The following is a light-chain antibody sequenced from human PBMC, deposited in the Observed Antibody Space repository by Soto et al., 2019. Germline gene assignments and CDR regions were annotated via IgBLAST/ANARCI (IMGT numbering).Light chain of an antibody. CDR3: QQTYGTPRT. Sequence: DIQMTQSPSTLSASVGDRVTITCRAGHSIGTYLNWYQHNPGKAPKLLVYAAASLQSGVPSRFSGSGSGTDFTLTISSLQPEDFATYYCQQTYGTPRTFGQGTKVDIK. CDR2: AAA. J-gene: IGKJ1*01. V-gene: IGKV1-39*01. CDR1: HSIGTY.